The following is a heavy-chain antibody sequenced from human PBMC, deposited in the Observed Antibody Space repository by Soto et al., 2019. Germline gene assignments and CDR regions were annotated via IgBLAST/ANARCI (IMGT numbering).Heavy chain of an antibody. CDR1: GYTFTSYA. CDR3: ARGYCSSTSCPYYYYYYMDV. Sequence: QVQLVQSGAEVKKPGASVKVSCKASGYTFTSYAMHWVRQAPGQRLEWMGWINAGNGNTKYSQKFQGRVTITRDTPASTAYMELSSLRSEDTAVYYCARGYCSSTSCPYYYYYYMDVWGKGTTVTVSS. J-gene: IGHJ6*03. CDR2: INAGNGNT. D-gene: IGHD2-2*01. V-gene: IGHV1-3*01.